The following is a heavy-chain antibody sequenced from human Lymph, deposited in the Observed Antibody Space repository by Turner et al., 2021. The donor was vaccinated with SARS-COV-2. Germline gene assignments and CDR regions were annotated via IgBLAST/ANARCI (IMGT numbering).Heavy chain of an antibody. CDR1: GGTFSTYV. CDR2: MNPILGIA. J-gene: IGHJ3*02. CDR3: ARRHSGNYDAFDI. Sequence: HVQLVQSGAQVNKPVSSLQFSCNASGGTFSTYVIICLRQAPGQGIEGMGGMNPILGIANYAQKFKGRVTMTADKYTRKAYRELSSMRSEDTAVYHCARRHSGNYDAFDIWGQGTMVTVSS. V-gene: IGHV1-69*10. D-gene: IGHD1-26*01.